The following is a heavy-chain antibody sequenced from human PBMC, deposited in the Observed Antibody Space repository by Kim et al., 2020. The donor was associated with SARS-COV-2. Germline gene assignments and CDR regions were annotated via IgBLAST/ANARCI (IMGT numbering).Heavy chain of an antibody. CDR2: ISYDGNNK. CDR1: GFTFRSYG. J-gene: IGHJ4*02. CDR3: AKDLNALTFADIWTGSGYFEN. V-gene: IGHV3-30*18. Sequence: GGSLRLSCAASGFTFRSYGMHWVRQAPGKGLEWVAAISYDGNNKKEADSVKGRFTISRDNARNTLYVQINSLRIEDTAVYYCAKDLNALTFADIWTGSGYFENWGQGARVTVSS. D-gene: IGHD3-9*01.